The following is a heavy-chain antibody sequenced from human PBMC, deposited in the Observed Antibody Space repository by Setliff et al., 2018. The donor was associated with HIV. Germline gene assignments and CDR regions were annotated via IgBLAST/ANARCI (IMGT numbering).Heavy chain of an antibody. CDR1: GGTFSTYA. J-gene: IGHJ4*02. D-gene: IGHD6-6*01. CDR2: IIPIFGTT. Sequence: ASVKVSCKASGGTFSTYAFSWVRQAPGQGLEWMGRIIPIFGTTNYAQKFQGRVTITADKSTTTAYMELSSLTSEDTAMYYCARLGVEYSSSWEYYFDYWGQGTLVTAPQ. V-gene: IGHV1-69*06. CDR3: ARLGVEYSSSWEYYFDY.